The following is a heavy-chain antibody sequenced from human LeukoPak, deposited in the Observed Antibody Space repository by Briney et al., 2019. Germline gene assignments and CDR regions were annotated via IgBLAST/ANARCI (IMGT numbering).Heavy chain of an antibody. Sequence: GGSLRLSCAASGFTFSSYAMAWVRQSPGKGLEWASRITGDGEYTYHTDSVKGRFTISRDNSKNTLYVQMNSLRAEDTAVYYCAKGTLGSCSGGSCYPLDYWGQGTLVTVSS. CDR2: ITGDGEYT. CDR3: AKGTLGSCSGGSCYPLDY. CDR1: GFTFSSYA. D-gene: IGHD2-15*01. V-gene: IGHV3-23*01. J-gene: IGHJ4*02.